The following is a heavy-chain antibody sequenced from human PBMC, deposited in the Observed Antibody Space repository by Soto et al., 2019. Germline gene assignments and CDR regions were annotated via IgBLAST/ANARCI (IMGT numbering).Heavy chain of an antibody. D-gene: IGHD3-9*01. J-gene: IGHJ4*02. Sequence: GGSLRLSCAASGFTFSDYYMSWIRQAPGKGLEWVSYISSSGSTIYYADSVKGRFTISRDNVKNSLYLQMNSLRAEDTAVYYCAREGRHFDWLRKAFDYWGQATLVTVSS. CDR2: ISSSGSTI. V-gene: IGHV3-11*01. CDR3: AREGRHFDWLRKAFDY. CDR1: GFTFSDYY.